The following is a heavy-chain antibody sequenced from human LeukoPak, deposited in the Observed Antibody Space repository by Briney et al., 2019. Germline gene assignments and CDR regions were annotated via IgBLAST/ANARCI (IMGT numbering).Heavy chain of an antibody. CDR1: GGSISSSDSYWGYY. CDR3: ARNSRGNWEKSEEFDY. V-gene: IGHV4-39*01. Sequence: SETLSLTCTVSGGSISSSDSYWGYYWGWIRQPPGKGLEWIGNIYYSGSTYYNPSLKSRVTISVDTSKNQFSLKLNSLTAADTAVYYCARNSRGNWEKSEEFDYWGQGTLVTVSS. CDR2: IYYSGST. D-gene: IGHD7-27*01. J-gene: IGHJ4*02.